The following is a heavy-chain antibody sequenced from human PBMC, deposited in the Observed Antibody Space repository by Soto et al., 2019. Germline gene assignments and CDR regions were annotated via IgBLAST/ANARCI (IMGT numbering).Heavy chain of an antibody. V-gene: IGHV4-30-2*01. J-gene: IGHJ4*02. CDR2: IYHSGST. Sequence: SETLSLTCAVSGGSISSGGYSCSWIRQPPGKGLEWIGYIYHSGSTYYNPSLKSRVTISVDRSKNQFSLKLSSVTAADTAVYYCARGGGGYDYLDYWGQGTLVTVSS. CDR1: GGSISSGGYS. D-gene: IGHD5-12*01. CDR3: ARGGGGYDYLDY.